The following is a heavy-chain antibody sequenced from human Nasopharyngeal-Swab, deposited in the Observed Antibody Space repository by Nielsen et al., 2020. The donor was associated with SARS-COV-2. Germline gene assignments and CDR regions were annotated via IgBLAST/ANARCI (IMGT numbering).Heavy chain of an antibody. V-gene: IGHV3-74*01. J-gene: IGHJ6*03. CDR1: GFTFSSYW. Sequence: GESLKISCAASGFTFSSYWMHWVRQAPGKGLLWVSRINSDGRTTSYADPVKGRFTISRDNSKNTLYLQMNSLRAEDTAVYYCAKDWKYYDFWSGYVVETNKRNYYYYYMDVWGKGTTVTVSS. CDR2: INSDGRTT. D-gene: IGHD3-3*01. CDR3: AKDWKYYDFWSGYVVETNKRNYYYYYMDV.